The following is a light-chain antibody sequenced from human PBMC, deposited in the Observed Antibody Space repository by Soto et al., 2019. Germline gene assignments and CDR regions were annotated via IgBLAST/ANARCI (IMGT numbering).Light chain of an antibody. J-gene: IGKJ4*01. V-gene: IGKV3-15*01. CDR2: GAS. CDR1: QSISSN. CDR3: QQYNNLPLLT. Sequence: IVWPQSNATLSLSPGERATLSCRASQSISSNLAWYQQKPGQAPRLLIYGASTRATGIPARFSGSGSGTEFTLTISSLQSEDFAVYYCQQYNNLPLLTSGGGTKVDIK.